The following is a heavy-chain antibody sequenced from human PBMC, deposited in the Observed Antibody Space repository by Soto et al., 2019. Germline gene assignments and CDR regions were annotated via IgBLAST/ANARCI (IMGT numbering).Heavy chain of an antibody. CDR1: GGSISGYY. J-gene: IGHJ5*02. V-gene: IGHV4-59*01. Sequence: PSETLSLTCTVSGGSISGYYWSWIRQSPGKGLEWIGHIYYTGSTKYNPSLKSRATILVDTSENQFSLKLSSVTAADTAVYYCARGAGTLVRGYTYATSDPWGQGTLVTVSS. CDR3: ARGAGTLVRGYTYATSDP. CDR2: IYYTGST. D-gene: IGHD5-18*01.